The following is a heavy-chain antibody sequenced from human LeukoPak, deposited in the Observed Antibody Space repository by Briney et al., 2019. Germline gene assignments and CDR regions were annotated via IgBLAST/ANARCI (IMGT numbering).Heavy chain of an antibody. V-gene: IGHV3-21*01. J-gene: IGHJ3*02. CDR2: ISSSSSYI. CDR3: ARDMGSDIVVVRDAFDI. D-gene: IGHD2-2*01. Sequence: NSGGSLRLSCAASGFTFSSYSMTWVRQAPGKGLEWVSSISSSSSYIYYADSVKGRFTISRDNAKNSLYLQMNSLRAEDTAVYYCARDMGSDIVVVRDAFDIWGQGTMVTVSS. CDR1: GFTFSSYS.